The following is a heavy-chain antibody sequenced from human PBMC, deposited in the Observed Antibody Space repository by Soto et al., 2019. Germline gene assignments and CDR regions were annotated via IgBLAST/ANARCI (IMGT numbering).Heavy chain of an antibody. CDR3: ARGITMVRGVIISLDY. CDR2: ISAYNGNT. Sequence: ASVKVSCKASGYTFTSYGISWVRQAPGQGLEWMGWISAYNGNTSYAQKLQGRVTMTTDTSTSTAYMELRSLRSDDTAVYYCARGITMVRGVIISLDYWGQGTLVTVSS. CDR1: GYTFTSYG. V-gene: IGHV1-18*01. D-gene: IGHD3-10*01. J-gene: IGHJ4*02.